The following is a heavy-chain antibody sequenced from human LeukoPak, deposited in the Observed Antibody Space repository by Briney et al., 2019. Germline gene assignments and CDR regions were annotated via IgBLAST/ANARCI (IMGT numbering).Heavy chain of an antibody. V-gene: IGHV4-39*07. Sequence: SETLSLTCTVSGVSLSTSTYFWGWIRQPPGKGLEWIGSIYRSGTTYYNPSLKSRVTISVDTSKNQFSLNVNAVTAADTAIYYCAKDATGGIPFDSWGQGTLVTVSS. CDR3: AKDATGGIPFDS. CDR1: GVSLSTSTYF. D-gene: IGHD3-16*01. J-gene: IGHJ4*02. CDR2: IYRSGTT.